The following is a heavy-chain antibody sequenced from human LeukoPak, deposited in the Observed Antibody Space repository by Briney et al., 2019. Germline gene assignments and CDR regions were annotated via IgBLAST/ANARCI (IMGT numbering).Heavy chain of an antibody. CDR2: IKQDGSEK. CDR1: GFTFSSYW. V-gene: IGHV3-7*01. CDR3: ARSRTRIAAAGNDY. D-gene: IGHD6-13*01. Sequence: HPGGSLRLSCAASGFTFSSYWMSWVRQAPGKGLEWVANIKQDGSEKYYVDSVKGRFTISRDNAKNSLYLQMNSLRAEDTAVYYCARSRTRIAAAGNDYWGQGTLVTVSS. J-gene: IGHJ4*02.